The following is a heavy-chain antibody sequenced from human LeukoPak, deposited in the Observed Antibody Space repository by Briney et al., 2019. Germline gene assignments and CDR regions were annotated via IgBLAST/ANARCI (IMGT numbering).Heavy chain of an antibody. J-gene: IGHJ4*02. D-gene: IGHD4-17*01. Sequence: SETLSLTCTVSGGSISSGDYYWSWIRQPPGKGLEWIGYIYYSGSTYYNPSLKSRVTISVDTSKNQFSLKLSSVTAAGTAVYYCARDRGDSTFDYWGQGTLVTVSS. CDR2: IYYSGST. CDR1: GGSISSGDYY. CDR3: ARDRGDSTFDY. V-gene: IGHV4-30-4*01.